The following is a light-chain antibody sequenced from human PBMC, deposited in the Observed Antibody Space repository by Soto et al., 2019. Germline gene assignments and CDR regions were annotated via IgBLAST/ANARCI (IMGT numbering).Light chain of an antibody. J-gene: IGKJ5*01. CDR1: QSVSSN. V-gene: IGKV3-15*01. CDR3: QQYNKWPIT. Sequence: EMVITQSPASVSVSRVEIGTPSFMASQSVSSNLAWYQQKPGQAPRLLIYGASTRATGIPARFSGSGSETDFTLTISSLQSEDFAVYYCQQYNKWPITFGQGTRLEIK. CDR2: GAS.